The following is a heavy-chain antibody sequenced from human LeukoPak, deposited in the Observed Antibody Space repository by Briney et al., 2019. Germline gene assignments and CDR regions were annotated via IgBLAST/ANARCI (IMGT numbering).Heavy chain of an antibody. D-gene: IGHD3-3*01. CDR3: AKTYDFWSGYPEDY. V-gene: IGHV3-23*01. J-gene: IGHJ4*02. CDR2: ISGSGGST. Sequence: PGGSLRLSCAASGFTFSSYAMSWVSQAPGKGLEWVSAISGSGGSTYYADSVKGRFTISRDNSKNTLYLQMNSLRAEDTAVYYCAKTYDFWSGYPEDYWGQGTLVTVSS. CDR1: GFTFSSYA.